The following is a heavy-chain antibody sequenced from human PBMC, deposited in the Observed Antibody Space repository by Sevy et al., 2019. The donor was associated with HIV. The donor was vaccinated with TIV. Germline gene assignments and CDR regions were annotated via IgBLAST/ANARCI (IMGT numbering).Heavy chain of an antibody. CDR1: GGSFTSDY. CDR3: ARQYSGSFGIDY. J-gene: IGHJ4*02. Sequence: SETLSLTCIVSGGSFTSDYWSWIRQPPGKGLEWIGYLYNRGSTTYNPSFKSRVTISVDTSKKQIYLKLNSVTAADTAVYYCARQYSGSFGIDYWGQGTRVTVSS. D-gene: IGHD5-12*01. V-gene: IGHV4-59*08. CDR2: LYNRGST.